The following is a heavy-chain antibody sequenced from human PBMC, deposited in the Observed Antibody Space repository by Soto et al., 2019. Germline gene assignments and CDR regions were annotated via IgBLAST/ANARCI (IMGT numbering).Heavy chain of an antibody. J-gene: IGHJ4*02. D-gene: IGHD1-26*01. CDR3: ARVVSGSYLDY. CDR1: GGTITTGGHF. Sequence: QVQLQESGPGLVKASQTLSLTCTVSGGTITTGGHFWSWIRQYPGKGLEWIGYIYHSGTTHYNPSLKSRVTISIDTSKNQFSLNLSSVTAADTAVYYCARVVSGSYLDYWGQGTLVTVSS. V-gene: IGHV4-31*03. CDR2: IYHSGTT.